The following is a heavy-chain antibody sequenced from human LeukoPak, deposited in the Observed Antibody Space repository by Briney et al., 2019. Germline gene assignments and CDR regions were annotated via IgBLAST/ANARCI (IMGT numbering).Heavy chain of an antibody. Sequence: GGSLRLSCAASGFTVSSNYMSWVRQAPGQGLEWVSVIYSGGSTCYADSVKGRFTISRDNSKNTLYLQMNSLRAEDTAVYYCARGRSGYYFDYWGQGTLVTVSS. V-gene: IGHV3-53*01. CDR1: GFTVSSNY. J-gene: IGHJ4*02. CDR3: ARGRSGYYFDY. CDR2: IYSGGST. D-gene: IGHD7-27*01.